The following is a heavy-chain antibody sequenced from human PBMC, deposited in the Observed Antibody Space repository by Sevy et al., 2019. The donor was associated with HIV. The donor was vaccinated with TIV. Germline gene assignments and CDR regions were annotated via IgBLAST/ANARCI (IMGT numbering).Heavy chain of an antibody. V-gene: IGHV1-46*02. Sequence: ASVKVSCKASGYTFNNYYIHWVRQAPGQGLEWMGIINPSGGRTNYAQKFQDRGTMTRDTSTSIVYMELSSLRSEDTAVYYCTRDRYSGYGFDYWGQGTLVTVSS. D-gene: IGHD5-12*01. CDR3: TRDRYSGYGFDY. CDR2: INPSGGRT. CDR1: GYTFNNYY. J-gene: IGHJ4*02.